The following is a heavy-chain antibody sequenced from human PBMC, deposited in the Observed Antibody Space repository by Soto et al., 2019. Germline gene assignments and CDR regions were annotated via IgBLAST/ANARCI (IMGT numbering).Heavy chain of an antibody. CDR3: AVATVVDPNYYYYGMDV. CDR2: INPNSGGT. J-gene: IGHJ6*02. V-gene: IGHV1-2*02. CDR1: GYTFTGYY. Sequence: ASVKVSCKASGYTFTGYYMHWVRQAPGQGLEWMGWINPNSGGTNYAQKFQGRVTMTRDTSISTAYMELSRLRSDDTAVYYCAVATVVDPNYYYYGMDVWGQGTTVTVSS. D-gene: IGHD5-12*01.